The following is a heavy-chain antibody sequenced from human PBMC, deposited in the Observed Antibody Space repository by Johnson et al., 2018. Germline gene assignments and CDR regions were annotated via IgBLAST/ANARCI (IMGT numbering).Heavy chain of an antibody. CDR3: ASEMGIIRANYYNYGMDV. Sequence: VQLVQSGGGVVQPGRSLRLSCAASGFTFSSYSMNWVRQAPGKGLEWVSYISSSSSTIYYADSVKGRFTISRDNSKNTLYLQMNSLRAEDTAVYYCASEMGIIRANYYNYGMDVWGQGTTVTVSS. J-gene: IGHJ6*02. D-gene: IGHD3-3*01. V-gene: IGHV3-48*01. CDR1: GFTFSSYS. CDR2: ISSSSSTI.